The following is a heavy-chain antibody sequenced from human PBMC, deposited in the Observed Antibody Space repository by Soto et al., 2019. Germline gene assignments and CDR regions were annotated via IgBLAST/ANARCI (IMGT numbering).Heavy chain of an antibody. CDR1: GFTFSSYS. J-gene: IGHJ4*02. Sequence: EVHLVESGGGLVQPGGSLRLSCAASGFTFSSYSLNWVRQAPGKGLEWVSYITSSGTTVYYADSVRGRFTISRDNAKNSLYLQMTSLRDDDMAVYYCARGSSNWAYYFDFWGQGTVVTVSS. CDR3: ARGSSNWAYYFDF. CDR2: ITSSGTTV. V-gene: IGHV3-48*02. D-gene: IGHD6-13*01.